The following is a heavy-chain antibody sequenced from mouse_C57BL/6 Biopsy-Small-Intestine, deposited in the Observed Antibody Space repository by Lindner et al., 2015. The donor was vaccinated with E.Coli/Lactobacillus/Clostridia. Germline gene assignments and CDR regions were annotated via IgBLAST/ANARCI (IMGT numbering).Heavy chain of an antibody. CDR2: IYPRSGNT. J-gene: IGHJ4*01. D-gene: IGHD2-5*01. CDR1: GYTFTSYG. CDR3: ARSKSNYGGYSAMDY. V-gene: IGHV1-81*01. Sequence: QESGAELARPGASVKLSCKASGYTFTSYGISWVKQRTGQGLEWIGEIYPRSGNTYYNEKFKGKATLTADKSSSTAYMQLSSLTSEDSAVYFCARSKSNYGGYSAMDYWGQGTSVTVSS.